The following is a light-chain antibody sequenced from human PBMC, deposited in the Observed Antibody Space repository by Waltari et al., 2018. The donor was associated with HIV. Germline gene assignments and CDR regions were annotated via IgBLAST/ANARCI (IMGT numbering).Light chain of an antibody. Sequence: DIQMTQSPSSLSASVGDRVTITCRASQDISNYLAWYQQKPGKVPKILIYAASALQSGVPSRFSGSGSGTDFTLTISSLQPEDVATYYCQKYSSAPLTFGGGTKVEIK. CDR1: QDISNY. V-gene: IGKV1-27*01. CDR2: AAS. J-gene: IGKJ4*01. CDR3: QKYSSAPLT.